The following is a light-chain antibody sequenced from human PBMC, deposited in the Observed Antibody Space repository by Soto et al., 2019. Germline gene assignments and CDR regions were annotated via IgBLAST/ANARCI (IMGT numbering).Light chain of an antibody. CDR3: QQRANWSSWT. J-gene: IGKJ1*01. Sequence: DIVLTQSPGTLSLSPGERASLSCRASQSVSSGHLAWYQQKPGQAPRLLIYGASSRATGIPDRFSGSGSGTDFTLTISRLEPEDYAVYYCQQRANWSSWTFGQGTKVDIK. V-gene: IGKV3D-20*02. CDR1: QSVSSGH. CDR2: GAS.